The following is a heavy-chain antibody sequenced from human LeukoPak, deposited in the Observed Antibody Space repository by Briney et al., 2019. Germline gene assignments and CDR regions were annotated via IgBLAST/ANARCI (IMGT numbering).Heavy chain of an antibody. CDR3: ARDLRYSFEH. V-gene: IGHV3-30*03. J-gene: IGHJ4*02. CDR1: GFTFSSYG. D-gene: IGHD3-9*01. Sequence: GGSLRLSCAASGFTFSSYGMHWVRQAPGKGLEWVAVISYDGSNKYYADSVKGRFTISRDNSKNTLYLQMNSLRAEDTALYYCARDLRYSFEHWGQGTLVTVSP. CDR2: ISYDGSNK.